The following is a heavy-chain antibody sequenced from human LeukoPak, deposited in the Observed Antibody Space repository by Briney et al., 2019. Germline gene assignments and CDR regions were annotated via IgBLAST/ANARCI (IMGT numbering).Heavy chain of an antibody. CDR2: IYYSGST. J-gene: IGHJ4*02. V-gene: IGHV4-59*08. Sequence: KPSETLSLTCTVSGGSINSYYWSWIRQPPGRGLEWIGYIYYSGSTNYSPSLKSRVTISVDTCKNQFSLKLSSVTAADTAVYYCARHRRMRYYDSSGDFDYWGQGTLVTVSS. CDR3: ARHRRMRYYDSSGDFDY. CDR1: GGSINSYY. D-gene: IGHD3-22*01.